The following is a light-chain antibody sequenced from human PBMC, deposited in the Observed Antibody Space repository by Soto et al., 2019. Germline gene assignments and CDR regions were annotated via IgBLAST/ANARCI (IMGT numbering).Light chain of an antibody. CDR1: QSVSSY. V-gene: IGKV3-11*01. CDR3: QPRSDWPLT. J-gene: IGKJ4*01. CDR2: DAS. Sequence: EIVLTQSPTTLSLSPGERATLSCRASQSVSSYFAWYQQKRGQAPRLLIYDASTRAAGIPARFSGSGSGSDFTLTISSLAPEAFAVYYCQPRSDWPLTFGGGTKVEIK.